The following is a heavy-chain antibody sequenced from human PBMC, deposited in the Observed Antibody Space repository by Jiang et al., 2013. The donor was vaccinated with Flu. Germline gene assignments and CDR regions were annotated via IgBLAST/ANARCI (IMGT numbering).Heavy chain of an antibody. CDR3: ARDSLTGRVGIFGVVNWYFDL. J-gene: IGHJ2*01. Sequence: GAEVKKPGASVKVSCKASGYTFTSYAMHWVRQAPGQRLEWMGWINAGNGNTKYSQKFQGRVTITRDTSASTAYMELSSLRSEDTAVYYCARDSLTGRVGIFGVVNWYFDLWGRGTLVTVSS. V-gene: IGHV1-3*01. D-gene: IGHD3-3*01. CDR2: INAGNGNT. CDR1: GYTFTSYA.